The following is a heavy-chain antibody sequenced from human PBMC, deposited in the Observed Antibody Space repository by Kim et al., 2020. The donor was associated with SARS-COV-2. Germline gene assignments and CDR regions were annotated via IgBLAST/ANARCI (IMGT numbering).Heavy chain of an antibody. J-gene: IGHJ5*02. V-gene: IGHV1-2*02. CDR3: ARAGCIAARRENDCYPNWFDP. CDR2: INPNSGGT. Sequence: ASVKVSCKASGYTFTGYYMHWVRQAPGQGLEWMGWINPNSGGTNYAQKFQGRVTMTRDTSISTAYMELSRLRSDDTAVYYCARAGCIAARRENDCYPNWFDPWGQGTLVTVSS. CDR1: GYTFTGYY. D-gene: IGHD6-6*01.